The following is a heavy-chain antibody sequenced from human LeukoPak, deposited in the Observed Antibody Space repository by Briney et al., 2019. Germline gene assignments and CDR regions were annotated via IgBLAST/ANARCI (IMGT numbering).Heavy chain of an antibody. Sequence: PSETLSLTCTVSGGSISSYYWSWIRQPPGKGLEWIGYIYYSGSTNYNPSLKSRFTISVDTSKNQFSLKMSSVTAADTAVYYRARGRKHHYYDFWSGYYTFDYWGQGTLVTVSS. J-gene: IGHJ4*02. CDR3: ARGRKHHYYDFWSGYYTFDY. CDR2: IYYSGST. CDR1: GGSISSYY. D-gene: IGHD3-3*01. V-gene: IGHV4-59*01.